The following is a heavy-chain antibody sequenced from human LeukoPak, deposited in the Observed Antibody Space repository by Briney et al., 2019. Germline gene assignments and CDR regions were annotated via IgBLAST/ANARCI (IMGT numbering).Heavy chain of an antibody. CDR3: AKGGSYSLSHAFDI. Sequence: GGSLRLSCAASEFTFSDYYMSWIRQAPGKGLEWVSYISSSGSTMYYADSVKGRFIISRDNAKNSLYLQMNSLRAEDTAVYYCAKGGSYSLSHAFDIWGQGTMVTASS. D-gene: IGHD1-26*01. CDR2: ISSSGSTM. J-gene: IGHJ3*02. V-gene: IGHV3-11*01. CDR1: EFTFSDYY.